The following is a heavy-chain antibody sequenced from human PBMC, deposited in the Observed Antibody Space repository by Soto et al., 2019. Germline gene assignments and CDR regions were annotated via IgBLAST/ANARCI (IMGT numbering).Heavy chain of an antibody. CDR2: XXPXFXTX. D-gene: IGHD2-2*01. Sequence: ASVKVSCKASGDTVSTYAITWVRQAPGQGLEWXGXXXPXFXTXNXXXXFQGRVTITADESTSTAYREVSSLRSEDTAVYYCARGIATGQLYPWGRGTLVTVSS. J-gene: IGHJ5*02. CDR3: ARGIATGQLYP. CDR1: GDTVSTYA. V-gene: IGHV1-69*13.